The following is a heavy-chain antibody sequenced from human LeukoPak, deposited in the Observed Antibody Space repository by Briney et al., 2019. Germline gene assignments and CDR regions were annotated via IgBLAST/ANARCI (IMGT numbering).Heavy chain of an antibody. CDR1: GFTFSSYW. CDR2: IKQDGSEK. CDR3: ARVNIVVVTAIFLDAFDI. V-gene: IGHV3-7*01. J-gene: IGHJ3*02. D-gene: IGHD2-21*02. Sequence: GGSLRLSCAASGFTFSSYWMSWVRQAPGKGLEWVTNIKQDGSEKYYVDSVKGRFTISRDNAKNSLYLQMNSLRAEDTAVYYCARVNIVVVTAIFLDAFDIWGQGTMVTVSS.